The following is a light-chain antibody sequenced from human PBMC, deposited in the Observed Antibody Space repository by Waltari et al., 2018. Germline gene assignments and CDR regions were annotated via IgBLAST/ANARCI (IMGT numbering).Light chain of an antibody. CDR1: YSNIGRNT. J-gene: IGLJ1*01. CDR2: RND. V-gene: IGLV1-44*01. CDR3: AAWEDGVNIHYV. Sequence: SVLTQPPSASGTPGQRLTISCSGTYSNIGRNTVNWYQVLPGKAPKLLIYRNDGRPLGVPERFSGAKSGASATLTISGPQSEDEADYFCAAWEDGVNIHYVFGSGTKVTVL.